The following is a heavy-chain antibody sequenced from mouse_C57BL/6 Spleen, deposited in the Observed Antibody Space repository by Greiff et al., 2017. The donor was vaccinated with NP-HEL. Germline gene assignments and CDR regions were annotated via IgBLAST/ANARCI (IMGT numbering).Heavy chain of an antibody. CDR2: IYPGSGST. J-gene: IGHJ4*01. V-gene: IGHV1-55*01. CDR3: ARSPYDYDGGSYAMDY. Sequence: QVQLQQPGAELVKPGASVKMSCKASGYTFTSYWITWVKQRPGQGLEWIGDIYPGSGSTNYNAKFKSKATLTVDTSSSTAYMQLSSLTSEDSAVYYCARSPYDYDGGSYAMDYWGQGTSVTVSS. D-gene: IGHD2-4*01. CDR1: GYTFTSYW.